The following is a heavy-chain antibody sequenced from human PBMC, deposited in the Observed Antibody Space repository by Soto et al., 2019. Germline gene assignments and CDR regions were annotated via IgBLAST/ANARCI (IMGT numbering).Heavy chain of an antibody. CDR3: TTDVYFGSGSYYSSVDAFDI. Sequence: EVQLVESGGGVVKPGGSLRLSCAASGFTFSNAWRNWVRQAPGKGLEWVGRIKSKTDGGTIDYTAPVKGRFTISRDDSKNTLYLQMNSLKTEDTAVYYCTTDVYFGSGSYYSSVDAFDIWGQGTMVTVSS. CDR2: IKSKTDGGTI. V-gene: IGHV3-15*07. D-gene: IGHD3-10*01. J-gene: IGHJ3*02. CDR1: GFTFSNAW.